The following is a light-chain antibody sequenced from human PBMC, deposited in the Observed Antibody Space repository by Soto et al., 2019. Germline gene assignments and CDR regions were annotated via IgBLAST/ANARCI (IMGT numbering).Light chain of an antibody. Sequence: EIVLTQSPGPLSLSPGERATLSCRASQSVSSYLAWYQQKPGQAPRLLIYDASNRATGIPARFSGGGSGTDFTLTISSLEPEDFAVYYCQQRSNWPSFCQGTKVDI. CDR3: QQRSNWPS. J-gene: IGKJ1*01. CDR2: DAS. CDR1: QSVSSY. V-gene: IGKV3-11*01.